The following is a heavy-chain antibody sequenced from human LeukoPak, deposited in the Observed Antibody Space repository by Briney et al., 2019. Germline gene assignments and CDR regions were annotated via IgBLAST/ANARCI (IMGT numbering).Heavy chain of an antibody. CDR1: GGSISSYY. D-gene: IGHD6-19*01. V-gene: IGHV4-59*08. CDR2: IYYSGST. CDR3: ARLVGARYSSGWYGGENAFDI. Sequence: SETLSLTCTVSGGSISSYYWSWIRQPPGKGLEWIGYIYYSGSTNYNPSLKSRVTISVDTSKNQFSLKLSSVTAADTAVYYCARLVGARYSSGWYGGENAFDIWGQGTMVTVSS. J-gene: IGHJ3*02.